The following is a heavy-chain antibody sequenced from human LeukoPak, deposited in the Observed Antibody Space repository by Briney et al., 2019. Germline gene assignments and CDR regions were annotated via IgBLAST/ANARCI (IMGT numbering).Heavy chain of an antibody. J-gene: IGHJ4*02. D-gene: IGHD1-26*01. CDR3: ASGSRGPYSGSYLR. Sequence: PGGSLRLSCAASGFTFSCYWMHWVRQVPGRGLVWVSRINSDGTSTSYADSVKGRFTISRDNAKNTLYLQMNSLRAEDTAVYYCASGSRGPYSGSYLRWGQGTLVTVSS. V-gene: IGHV3-74*01. CDR1: GFTFSCYW. CDR2: INSDGTST.